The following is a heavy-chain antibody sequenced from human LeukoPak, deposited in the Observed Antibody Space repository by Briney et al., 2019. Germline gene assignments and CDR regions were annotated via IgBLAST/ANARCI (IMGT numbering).Heavy chain of an antibody. D-gene: IGHD1-26*01. J-gene: IGHJ4*02. CDR3: AREGVGVTMAH. CDR1: GDSVSSKNAA. Sequence: SQTLSLTFAISGDSVSSKNAAWNWIRQSPSGGLEWLGRTYYRSKWYNDYAVSVKGRITINADTSKNQFSLQLNSVTPEDTAVYYCAREGVGVTMAHWGQGTLVTVSS. V-gene: IGHV6-1*01. CDR2: TYYRSKWYN.